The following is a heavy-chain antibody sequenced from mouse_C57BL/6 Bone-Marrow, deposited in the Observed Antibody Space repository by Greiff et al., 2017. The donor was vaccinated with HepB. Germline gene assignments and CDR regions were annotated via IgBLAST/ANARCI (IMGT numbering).Heavy chain of an antibody. CDR1: GFSLTSYG. Sequence: VMLVESGPGLVQPSQSLSITCTVSGFSLTSYGVHWVRQSPGKGLEWLGVIWSGGSTAYNAAFISRLSISTDNSKSQVFFKMNSLQADDTAIYYCARRGGEDYYAMGDWGKGTSVTASS. V-gene: IGHV2-2*01. J-gene: IGHJ4*01. CDR3: ARRGGEDYYAMGD. CDR2: IWSGGST.